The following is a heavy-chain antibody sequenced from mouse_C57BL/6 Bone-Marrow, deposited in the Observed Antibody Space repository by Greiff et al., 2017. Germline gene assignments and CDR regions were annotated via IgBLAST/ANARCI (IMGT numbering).Heavy chain of an antibody. Sequence: EVMLVESGGGLVKPGGSLKLSCAASGFTFSSYTMSWVRQTPEKRLEWVATISGGGGNTYYPDSVKGRFTISRDNAKNTLYLQMSSLRSEDTALYYCARRYSNWGYYFDYWGQGTTLTVSS. CDR3: ARRYSNWGYYFDY. CDR1: GFTFSSYT. D-gene: IGHD2-5*01. J-gene: IGHJ2*01. CDR2: ISGGGGNT. V-gene: IGHV5-9*01.